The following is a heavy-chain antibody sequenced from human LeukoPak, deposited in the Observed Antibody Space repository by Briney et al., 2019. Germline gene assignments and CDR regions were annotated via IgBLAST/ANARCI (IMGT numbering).Heavy chain of an antibody. V-gene: IGHV3-74*01. CDR1: GFSLSSIY. CDR2: IRSDGSST. J-gene: IGHJ4*02. Sequence: GGSLRLSCAASGFSLSSIYMSWVRQAPGKGPVWVSRIRSDGSSTDYADSVKGRFTISRDNAKNTLYLQMNSLRAEDTAVYYCAREQGYYSVPGYWGQGTQVTVSS. CDR3: AREQGYYSVPGY. D-gene: IGHD3-22*01.